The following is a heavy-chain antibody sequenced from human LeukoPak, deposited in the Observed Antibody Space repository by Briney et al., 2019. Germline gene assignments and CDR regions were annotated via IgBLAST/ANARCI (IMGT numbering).Heavy chain of an antibody. CDR1: GFTFSSYA. J-gene: IGHJ4*02. D-gene: IGHD5-24*01. V-gene: IGHV3-23*01. CDR2: ISGSGGST. CDR3: ARSGVEMATIYPFIDY. Sequence: PGGSLRLSCAASGFTFSSYAMSWVRQAPGKGLEWVSAISGSGGSTYYADSVKGRFTISRDNSKNTLYLQMNSLRAEDTAVYYCARSGVEMATIYPFIDYWGQGTLVTVSS.